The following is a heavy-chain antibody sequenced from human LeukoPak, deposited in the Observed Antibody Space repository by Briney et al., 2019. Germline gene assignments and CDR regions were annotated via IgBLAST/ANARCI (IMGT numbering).Heavy chain of an antibody. CDR3: ARENDSSGYSGYHFDY. J-gene: IGHJ4*02. CDR1: GGSISSNY. D-gene: IGHD3-22*01. CDR2: IYTSGRT. Sequence: SETLSLTCTVSGGSISSNYWSWIRQPAGKGLEWIGRIYTSGRTNYNPSLKSRVTMSVDTSKNQFSLKMTSVTAADTAVYYCARENDSSGYSGYHFDYRGQGTLVTVSS. V-gene: IGHV4-4*07.